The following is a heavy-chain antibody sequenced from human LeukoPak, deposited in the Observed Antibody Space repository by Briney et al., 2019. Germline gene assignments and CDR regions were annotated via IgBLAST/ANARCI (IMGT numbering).Heavy chain of an antibody. CDR2: ISSDGSNK. V-gene: IGHV3-30-3*01. D-gene: IGHD3-22*01. CDR1: GFTFSNYA. Sequence: GRSLRLSCAASGFTFSNYAMHWVRQAPGKGLEWVAVISSDGSNKYYADSVKGRFTISRDNAKNSLYLQMNSLRAEDTAVYYCAREVRKPHPDYYDSSGGFDYWGQGTLVTVSS. CDR3: AREVRKPHPDYYDSSGGFDY. J-gene: IGHJ4*02.